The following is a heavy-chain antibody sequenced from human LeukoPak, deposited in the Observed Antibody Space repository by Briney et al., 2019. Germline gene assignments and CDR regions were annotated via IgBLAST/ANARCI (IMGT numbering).Heavy chain of an antibody. CDR3: VRGNYDDRGYSNAFDI. J-gene: IGHJ3*02. Sequence: SGTLSLTCTVSGASISSSYWSWVRQPPGKRLEWIGFIYYNGNTNSNPSLKSRVTISVDTSKNQFSLKLTSVTAADTAVYYCVRGNYDDRGYSNAFDIWGQGAMVTVSS. V-gene: IGHV4-59*01. CDR1: GASISSSY. D-gene: IGHD3-22*01. CDR2: IYYNGNT.